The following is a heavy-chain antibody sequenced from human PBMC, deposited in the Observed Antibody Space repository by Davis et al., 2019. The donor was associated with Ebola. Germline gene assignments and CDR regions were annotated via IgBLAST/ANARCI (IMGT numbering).Heavy chain of an antibody. CDR1: GGPISSYY. CDR3: ARGRAVGPHNWFDP. J-gene: IGHJ5*02. Sequence: MPSETLFLTFTVPGGPISSYYWSWIRQPPGKGLEWIGYIYYSGSTNYNPSLKSRVTISVDTSKNQFSLKLSSVTAVDTAVYYCARGRAVGPHNWFDPWGQGTLVTVSS. V-gene: IGHV4-59*01. CDR2: IYYSGST. D-gene: IGHD1-26*01.